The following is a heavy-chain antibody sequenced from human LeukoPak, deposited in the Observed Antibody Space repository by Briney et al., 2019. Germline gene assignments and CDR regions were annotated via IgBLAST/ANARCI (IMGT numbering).Heavy chain of an antibody. D-gene: IGHD3-22*01. CDR2: IYYGENT. V-gene: IGHV4-39*01. CDR1: GGSISSGPYY. Sequence: SETLSLTCAVSGGSISSGPYYWGWIRQPPGKGLEWIGNIYYGENTYYNPSLKSRVTISIDTSNNQFYLKLSSLTAADTAVYYCARRDDSSGYHKIFDYWGQGTLVTVSS. J-gene: IGHJ4*02. CDR3: ARRDDSSGYHKIFDY.